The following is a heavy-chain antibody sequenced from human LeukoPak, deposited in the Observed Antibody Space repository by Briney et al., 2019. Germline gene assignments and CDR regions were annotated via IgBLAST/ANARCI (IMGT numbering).Heavy chain of an antibody. CDR3: AKGLTRSWVNWFDS. J-gene: IGHJ5*01. D-gene: IGHD3-10*01. V-gene: IGHV3-33*06. Sequence: GGSLRLSCAASAFSFSSFTMHWVRQAPGKGLEWVAVIWYDERIQEYADSVKGRFTTSRDISKNTLYLQMNSLRADDTAVYYCAKGLTRSWVNWFDSWGQGTLVTVSS. CDR1: AFSFSSFT. CDR2: IWYDERIQ.